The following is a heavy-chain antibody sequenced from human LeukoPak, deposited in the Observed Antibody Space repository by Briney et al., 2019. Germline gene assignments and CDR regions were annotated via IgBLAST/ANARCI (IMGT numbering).Heavy chain of an antibody. J-gene: IGHJ4*02. Sequence: SETLSLTCTVSGGSISRGGYYWSWIRQHPGKGLEWIGYIYYSGSTYYNPSLKSRVTISVDTSKNQFSLKLSSVTAADTAVYYCARGSSSWNYFDYWGQGTLVTVSS. CDR3: ARGSSSWNYFDY. V-gene: IGHV4-31*03. D-gene: IGHD6-13*01. CDR2: IYYSGST. CDR1: GGSISRGGYY.